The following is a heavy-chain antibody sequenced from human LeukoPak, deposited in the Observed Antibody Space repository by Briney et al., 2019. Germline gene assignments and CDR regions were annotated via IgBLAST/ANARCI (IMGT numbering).Heavy chain of an antibody. CDR2: IYYSGST. V-gene: IGHV4-31*03. CDR3: ARASTGVYIDY. J-gene: IGHJ4*02. Sequence: TLSLTCTVSGGSISSGGYYWSWIRQHPGKGLEWIGYIYYSGSTYYNPSLKSRVTISVDTSKNQFSLKLSSVTAADTAVYYCARASTGVYIDYWGQGTLVTVSS. D-gene: IGHD2-2*01. CDR1: GGSISSGGYY.